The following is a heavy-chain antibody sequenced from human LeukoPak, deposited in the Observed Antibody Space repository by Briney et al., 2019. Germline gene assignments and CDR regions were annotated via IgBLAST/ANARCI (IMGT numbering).Heavy chain of an antibody. V-gene: IGHV3-30*02. CDR3: AKRDRMYTSGSYYFDY. Sequence: GGSLRLSCAASEFTFSNYGMHWVRQAPGKGLEWVAFIRYDGSNKYYADSVKGRFTISRDNSKNTLYLQMNSLRAEDTAVYYCAKRDRMYTSGSYYFDYWGQGTLVTVSS. D-gene: IGHD6-19*01. CDR2: IRYDGSNK. CDR1: EFTFSNYG. J-gene: IGHJ4*02.